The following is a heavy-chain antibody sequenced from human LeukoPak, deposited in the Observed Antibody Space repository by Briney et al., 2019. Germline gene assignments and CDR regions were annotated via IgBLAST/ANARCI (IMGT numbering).Heavy chain of an antibody. J-gene: IGHJ4*02. CDR2: FDPEDGET. D-gene: IGHD3-22*01. Sequence: ASVTVSCTVSGYTLTELSMHWVRQAPGKGLEWMGGFDPEDGETIYAQKFQGRVTMTEDTSTDTAYMELSSLRSEDTAVYYCATDLRSSYYYDSSGYCHYWGQGTLVTVSS. CDR3: ATDLRSSYYYDSSGYCHY. V-gene: IGHV1-24*01. CDR1: GYTLTELS.